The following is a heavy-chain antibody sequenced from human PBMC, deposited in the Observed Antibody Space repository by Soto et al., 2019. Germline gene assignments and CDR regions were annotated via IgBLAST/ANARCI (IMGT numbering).Heavy chain of an antibody. D-gene: IGHD2-15*01. CDR3: ATYCSCGSCSFDY. V-gene: IGHV3-33*01. Sequence: QVQLVESGGGVVQPGRSLRLSCAASGFTFSSYGMHWVRQAPGKGLEWVAVIWYDGSNKYYADSVKGRFTISRDNSKKTLYLQMNSLRAEDTAGYYCATYCSCGSCSFDYWGQGTLVTVSS. CDR1: GFTFSSYG. J-gene: IGHJ4*02. CDR2: IWYDGSNK.